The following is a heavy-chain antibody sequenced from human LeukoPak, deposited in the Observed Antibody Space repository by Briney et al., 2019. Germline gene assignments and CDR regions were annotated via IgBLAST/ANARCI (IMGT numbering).Heavy chain of an antibody. J-gene: IGHJ4*02. Sequence: PSETLSLTCAVYGGSFSGYYWSWIRQPPGEGLEWIGEINHSGSTNYNPSLKSRVTISVDTSKNQFSLKLSSVTAADTAVYYCARGLSSSGPDYWGQGTLVTVSS. D-gene: IGHD6-6*01. CDR3: ARGLSSSGPDY. V-gene: IGHV4-34*01. CDR2: INHSGST. CDR1: GGSFSGYY.